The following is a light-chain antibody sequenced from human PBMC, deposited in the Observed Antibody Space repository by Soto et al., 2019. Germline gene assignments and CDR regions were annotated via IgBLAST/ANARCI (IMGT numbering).Light chain of an antibody. J-gene: IGLJ2*01. CDR2: LEGSGSY. V-gene: IGLV4-60*02. Sequence: QSVLTQSSSASASLVSSVKLTCTLSSGHSSYIIAWHQQQPGKAPRYLMKLEGSGSYNKGSGVPDRFSGSSSGADRYLTISNLQFEDEADYYCETWDSNTRVFGGGTTVTVL. CDR3: ETWDSNTRV. CDR1: SGHSSYI.